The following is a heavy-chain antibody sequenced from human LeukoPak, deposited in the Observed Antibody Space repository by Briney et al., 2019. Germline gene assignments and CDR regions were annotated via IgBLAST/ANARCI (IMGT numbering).Heavy chain of an antibody. CDR3: AKSLYGGCDY. Sequence: GGSLRLSCAASGFSFSTYAMSWVRQAPGKGLEWVSGVNGNGGSTSYADSAKGRFTIFRDNSKNTVYLQMNSLRVEDTAVYYCAKSLYGGCDYWGQGTVVTVSS. CDR1: GFSFSTYA. V-gene: IGHV3-23*01. J-gene: IGHJ4*02. D-gene: IGHD3-16*02. CDR2: VNGNGGST.